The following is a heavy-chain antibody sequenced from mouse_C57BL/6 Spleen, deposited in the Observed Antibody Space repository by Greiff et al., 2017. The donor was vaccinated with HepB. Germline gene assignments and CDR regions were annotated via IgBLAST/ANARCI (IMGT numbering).Heavy chain of an antibody. CDR2: ISSGSSTI. CDR3: ARDGSSYRFAY. V-gene: IGHV5-17*01. D-gene: IGHD1-1*01. Sequence: EVHLVESGGGLVKPGGSLKLSCAASGFTFSDYGMHWVRQAPEKGLEWVAYISSGSSTIYYADTVKGRFTISRDNAKNTLFLQMTSLRSEDTAMYYCARDGSSYRFAYWGQGTLVTVSA. CDR1: GFTFSDYG. J-gene: IGHJ3*01.